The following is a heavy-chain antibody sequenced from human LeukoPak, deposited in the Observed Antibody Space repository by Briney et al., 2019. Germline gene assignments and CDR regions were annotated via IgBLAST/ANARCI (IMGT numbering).Heavy chain of an antibody. J-gene: IGHJ6*03. CDR2: MNPNSGNT. CDR1: GYTFTGYY. D-gene: IGHD5-18*01. Sequence: ASVKVSCKASGYTFTGYYMHWVRQAPGQGLEWMGWMNPNSGNTGYAQKFQGRVTITRNTSISTAYMELSSLRSEDTAVYYCARTALHYYYYYYMDVWGKGTTVTVSS. CDR3: ARTALHYYYYYYMDV. V-gene: IGHV1-8*03.